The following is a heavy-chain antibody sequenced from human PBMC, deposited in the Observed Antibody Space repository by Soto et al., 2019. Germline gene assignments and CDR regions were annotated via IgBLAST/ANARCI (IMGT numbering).Heavy chain of an antibody. D-gene: IGHD5-12*01. CDR1: GGSISSYY. Sequence: QVQLQESGPGLVKPSETLSLTCTVSGGSISSYYWSWIRQPPGKGLEWIGYIYYSGSTNYNPSLKSRVTISVDTSKNQFSLKLSSVTAADTAVYYCARAYGGYADYWAREPWSPSPQ. V-gene: IGHV4-59*01. CDR2: IYYSGST. CDR3: ARAYGGYADY. J-gene: IGHJ4*02.